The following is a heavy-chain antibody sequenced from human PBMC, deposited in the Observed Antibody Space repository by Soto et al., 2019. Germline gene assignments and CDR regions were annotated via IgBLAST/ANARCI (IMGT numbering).Heavy chain of an antibody. CDR2: IIPIFGTA. V-gene: IGHV1-69*13. CDR3: ARGCSGGSCYPPGYNWFDP. CDR1: GGTFSSYA. D-gene: IGHD2-15*01. J-gene: IGHJ5*02. Sequence: ASVKVSCKASGGTFSSYAISWVRQAPGQGLEWMGGIIPIFGTANYAQKFQGRVTITADESTSTAYMELSSPRSEDTAVYYCARGCSGGSCYPPGYNWFDPWGQGTLVTVSS.